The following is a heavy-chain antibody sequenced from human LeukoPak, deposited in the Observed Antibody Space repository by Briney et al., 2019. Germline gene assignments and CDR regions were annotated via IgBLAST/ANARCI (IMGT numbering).Heavy chain of an antibody. CDR3: ARATFYYYYMDV. CDR1: GSTFSSYG. J-gene: IGHJ6*03. Sequence: GGSLRLSCAASGSTFSSYGMHWVRQAPGKGLEWVAFIRYDGSNKYYADSVKGRFSISRDNSKNTLYLQMNSLRAEETAVYYCARATFYYYYMDVWGKGTTVTVSS. CDR2: IRYDGSNK. D-gene: IGHD3-16*01. V-gene: IGHV3-30*02.